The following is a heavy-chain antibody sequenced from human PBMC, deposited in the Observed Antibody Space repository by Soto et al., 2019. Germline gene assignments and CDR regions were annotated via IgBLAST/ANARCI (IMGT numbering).Heavy chain of an antibody. J-gene: IGHJ4*02. D-gene: IGHD1-7*01. V-gene: IGHV4-59*01. CDR2: IYYSGSS. Sequence: QVQLQESGPGLVKPSETLSLTCTVSGASISSYYWSWIRQPPGQGLEWIGYIYYSGSSSYNPSLKSRVTMSLDTSNSQFSLKLSSVTAADTAFYYCARDNGNYDFDYWGQGTLVTVSS. CDR1: GASISSYY. CDR3: ARDNGNYDFDY.